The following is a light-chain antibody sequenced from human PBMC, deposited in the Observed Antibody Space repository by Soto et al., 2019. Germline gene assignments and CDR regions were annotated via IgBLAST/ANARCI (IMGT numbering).Light chain of an antibody. CDR2: DAS. CDR1: QSVNSY. V-gene: IGKV3-11*01. J-gene: IGKJ4*01. CDR3: QQRGYWPLT. Sequence: IVLTQSPATLSLSPGERATLSCRASQSVNSYLGWYQQKPGQAPRLLIYDASNRATGIPARFSGSGSGTDFTLTISSLEPEDFAVYYCQQRGYWPLTFGGGTKVEIK.